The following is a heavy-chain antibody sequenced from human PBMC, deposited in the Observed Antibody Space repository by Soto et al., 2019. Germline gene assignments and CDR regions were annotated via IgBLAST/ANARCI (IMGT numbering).Heavy chain of an antibody. J-gene: IGHJ6*02. Sequence: SVKVSCKASGGTFSSYAISWVRQAPGQGLEWMGGIIPIFGTANYAQKFQGRVTITADESTSTAYMELSSLRSEDTAVYYCARESWGYCSSTSCYSPPPGTYGMDVWGQGTTVTVSS. CDR2: IIPIFGTA. D-gene: IGHD2-2*01. CDR1: GGTFSSYA. V-gene: IGHV1-69*13. CDR3: ARESWGYCSSTSCYSPPPGTYGMDV.